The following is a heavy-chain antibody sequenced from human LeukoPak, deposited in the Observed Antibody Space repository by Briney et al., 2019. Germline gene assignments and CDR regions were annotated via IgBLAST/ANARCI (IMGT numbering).Heavy chain of an antibody. CDR1: GFTFSRYA. D-gene: IGHD2-21*01. J-gene: IGHJ4*02. V-gene: IGHV3-23*01. Sequence: GGSLRLSCVASGFTFSRYAMSWVRQAPGKGLDWVSGISGGGGSTYYADTVKGRFTISRDNSKNTLYLQMNSLRAEDTAVYYCAKSDLAYCGGDCYSDYWGQGSLVTVSS. CDR3: AKSDLAYCGGDCYSDY. CDR2: ISGGGGST.